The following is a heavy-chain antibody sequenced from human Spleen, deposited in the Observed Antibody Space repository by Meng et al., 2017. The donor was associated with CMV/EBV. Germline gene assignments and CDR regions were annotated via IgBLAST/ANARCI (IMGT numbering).Heavy chain of an antibody. Sequence: YTISWVRQAPGLGLEWMGGIIPVLGKTNYAHEFQGRVTITADTSTSTAYMELSSLRSEDTAVYYCARDCSGVSCPAGRYYYGLDVWGQGTRVTVSS. CDR3: ARDCSGVSCPAGRYYYGLDV. J-gene: IGHJ6*02. CDR1: YT. V-gene: IGHV1-69*08. D-gene: IGHD2-15*01. CDR2: IIPVLGKT.